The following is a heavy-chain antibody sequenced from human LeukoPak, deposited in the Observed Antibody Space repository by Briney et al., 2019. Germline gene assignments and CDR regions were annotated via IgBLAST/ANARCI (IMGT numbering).Heavy chain of an antibody. Sequence: GSLRLSCAASGFTFCSYSMNWVCQAPGKGLEWVSSISSSSSYIYYADSVKGRFTISRDNAKNSLYLQMNSLRAEDTAVYYCARDLPVEYSSSQYFDYWGQGTLVTVSS. J-gene: IGHJ4*02. CDR1: GFTFCSYS. CDR3: ARDLPVEYSSSQYFDY. D-gene: IGHD6-6*01. V-gene: IGHV3-21*01. CDR2: ISSSSSYI.